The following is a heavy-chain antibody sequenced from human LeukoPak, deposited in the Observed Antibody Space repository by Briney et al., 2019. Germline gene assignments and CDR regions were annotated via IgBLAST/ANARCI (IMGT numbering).Heavy chain of an antibody. CDR1: GGTFGSYA. V-gene: IGHV1-18*01. CDR2: VSVYNAKT. D-gene: IGHD3-10*01. J-gene: IGHJ1*01. CDR3: ARGIPYYYDSGSYFTA. Sequence: ASVKVSCKASGGTFGSYAINWVRQAPGQGLEWMAWVSVYNAKTIYAQKLQGRVTVTTDTSTSTVYMELKSLRSDDTAVYYCARGIPYYYDSGSYFTAWGQGTLVTVSS.